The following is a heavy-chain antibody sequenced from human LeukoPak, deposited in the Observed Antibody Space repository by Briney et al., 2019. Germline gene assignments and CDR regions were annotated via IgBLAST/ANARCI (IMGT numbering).Heavy chain of an antibody. J-gene: IGHJ3*02. V-gene: IGHV4-59*08. CDR3: ARLRYYDSRGVFDI. CDR1: GGSISSYY. D-gene: IGHD3-22*01. CDR2: IYYSGST. Sequence: SETLSLTCTVSGGSISSYYWSWIRQPPGKGLEWSGYIYYSGSTNYNPSLKSRVTISVDTSKNQFSLRLSSVTAADTAVYYCARLRYYDSRGVFDIWGQGTMVTVSS.